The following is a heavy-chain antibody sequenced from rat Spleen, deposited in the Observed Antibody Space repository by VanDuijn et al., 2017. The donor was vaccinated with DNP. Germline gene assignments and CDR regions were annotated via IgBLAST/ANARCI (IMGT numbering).Heavy chain of an antibody. D-gene: IGHD1-11*01. V-gene: IGHV5-7*01. CDR1: GFTFSDYA. J-gene: IGHJ2*01. CDR3: ARQRNYGGDTHYFDY. Sequence: EVQLVESGGGLVQPGGSMKLSCAASGFTFSDYAMAWVRQAPKKGLEWVATISYDGSRTYYRDSVKGRFTISRDNAKSTLYLQMDSLRSEDTATYYCARQRNYGGDTHYFDYWGQGVMVTVSS. CDR2: ISYDGSRT.